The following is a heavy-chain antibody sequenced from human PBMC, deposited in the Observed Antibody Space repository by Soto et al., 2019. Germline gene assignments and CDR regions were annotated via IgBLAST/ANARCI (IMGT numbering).Heavy chain of an antibody. D-gene: IGHD3-22*01. V-gene: IGHV3-7*04. CDR1: GFTFSTYW. CDR2: IRPDGSEK. Sequence: EVQLVESGGGLVQPGGSVRVSCAASGFTFSTYWMSWVRQAPGKGLEWVANIRPDGSEKYYVDSVKGRFTMSRDNAKNSLYLQMNSLRAEDTAVYYCARGDYYDSSGPFSDAFDIWGQGTMVTVSS. J-gene: IGHJ3*02. CDR3: ARGDYYDSSGPFSDAFDI.